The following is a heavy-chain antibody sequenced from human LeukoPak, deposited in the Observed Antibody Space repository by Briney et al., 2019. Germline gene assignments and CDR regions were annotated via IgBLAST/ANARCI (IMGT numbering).Heavy chain of an antibody. CDR2: IYYSGST. Sequence: PSETLSLTCTVPGGSISSYYWSSIRQPPGKGLEWIGYIYYSGSTNYNPSLKSRVTISVDTSKNQFSLKLSSVTAADTAVYYCARDIGSGSFDYWGQGTLVTVSS. CDR3: ARDIGSGSFDY. D-gene: IGHD3-10*01. V-gene: IGHV4-59*01. J-gene: IGHJ4*02. CDR1: GGSISSYY.